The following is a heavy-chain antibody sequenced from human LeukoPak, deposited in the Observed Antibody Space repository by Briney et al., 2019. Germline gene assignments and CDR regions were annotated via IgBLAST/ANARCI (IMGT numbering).Heavy chain of an antibody. CDR2: INPNSGGT. V-gene: IGHV1-2*06. Sequence: ASVKVSCKASGYTFTGYYMHWVRQAPGQGLEWMGRINPNSGGTNYAQKFQGRVTMTRDTSISTAYMELGSLRSEDTAVYYCARGADVVYFDYWGQGTLVTVSS. D-gene: IGHD2-21*01. CDR1: GYTFTGYY. J-gene: IGHJ4*02. CDR3: ARGADVVYFDY.